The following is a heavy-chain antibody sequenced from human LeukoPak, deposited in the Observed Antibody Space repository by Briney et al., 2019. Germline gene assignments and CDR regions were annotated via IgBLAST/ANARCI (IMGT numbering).Heavy chain of an antibody. D-gene: IGHD6-19*01. Sequence: ASVKVSCKVSGYTLSELSIHWVRQAPGKGLEWMGGFDPEDGETIYAQKFQGRVTMTEDTSTDTAYMELTSLRSEDTAVYYCARDLQGSSGWTLRYYYYYMDVWGKGTTVTVSS. CDR2: FDPEDGET. CDR3: ARDLQGSSGWTLRYYYYYMDV. J-gene: IGHJ6*03. CDR1: GYTLSELS. V-gene: IGHV1-24*01.